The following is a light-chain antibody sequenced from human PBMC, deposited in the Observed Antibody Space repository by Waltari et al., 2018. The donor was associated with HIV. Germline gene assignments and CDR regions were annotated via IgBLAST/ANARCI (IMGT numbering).Light chain of an antibody. V-gene: IGKV1-16*02. CDR2: AAS. Sequence: DIQMTQSPSSLSASVGDRVTITCRASHDISIYLAWFQQKPGEAPKSLIYAASTLQSGVPSKFRGSGSETYFTLTINSLQSEDSATYYCQQYKGYPLTFGQGTRLEIK. CDR3: QQYKGYPLT. J-gene: IGKJ5*01. CDR1: HDISIY.